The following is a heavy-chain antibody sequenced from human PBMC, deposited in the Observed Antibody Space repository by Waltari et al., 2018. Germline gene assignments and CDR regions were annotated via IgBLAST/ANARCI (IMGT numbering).Heavy chain of an antibody. CDR1: GYTFTGYY. CDR2: INPNSGGT. D-gene: IGHD6-13*01. CDR3: ARDLAGSSWVFDY. Sequence: QVQLVQSGAEVKKPGASVKVSCKASGYTFTGYYMHWVRQAPGQGLEWMGRINPNSGGTNYAQKCQGRVTMTRDTSISTAYMELSRLRSDDTAVYYCARDLAGSSWVFDYWGQGTLVTVSS. V-gene: IGHV1-2*06. J-gene: IGHJ4*02.